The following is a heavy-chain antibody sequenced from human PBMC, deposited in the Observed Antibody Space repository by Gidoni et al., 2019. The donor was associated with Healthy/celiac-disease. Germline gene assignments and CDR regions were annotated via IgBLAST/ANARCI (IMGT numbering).Heavy chain of an antibody. D-gene: IGHD2-15*01. CDR1: GFTFSSYS. Sequence: EVQLVESGGGLVQPGGSLRLSCAASGFTFSSYSMNWVRQAPGKGLEWVSYISSSSSTIYYADSVKGRFTISRDNAKNSLYLQMNSLGDEDTAVYYCARMVAALDYWGQGTLVTVSS. J-gene: IGHJ4*02. V-gene: IGHV3-48*02. CDR2: ISSSSSTI. CDR3: ARMVAALDY.